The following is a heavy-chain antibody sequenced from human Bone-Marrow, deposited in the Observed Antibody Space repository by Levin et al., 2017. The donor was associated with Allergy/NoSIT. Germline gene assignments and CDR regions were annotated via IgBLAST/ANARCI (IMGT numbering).Heavy chain of an antibody. V-gene: IGHV1-2*02. Sequence: ASVKVSCKSSGYSFTDFYVHWVRQAPGLGLEWMGLINPDSGGIKYAQKFQGRVTMTRDTSIRTAYMELTRLRSDDTAVYYCARSLVGATFDFWGQGTLVTVSS. D-gene: IGHD1-26*01. CDR2: INPDSGGI. J-gene: IGHJ4*01. CDR1: GYSFTDFY. CDR3: ARSLVGATFDF.